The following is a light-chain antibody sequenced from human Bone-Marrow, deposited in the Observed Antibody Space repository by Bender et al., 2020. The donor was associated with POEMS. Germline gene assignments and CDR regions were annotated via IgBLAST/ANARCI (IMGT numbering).Light chain of an antibody. CDR2: EVD. CDR1: SSDIGTYNL. CDR3: SSYSSSSPDWV. J-gene: IGLJ3*02. Sequence: QSALTQPASVSGSPGQSITISCTGSSSDIGTYNLVSWYQQHPGKAPKLMIYEVDKRPSGVSNRFSASKSGNTASLTISGLQAEDEADYYCSSYSSSSPDWVFGGGTKVTVL. V-gene: IGLV2-14*02.